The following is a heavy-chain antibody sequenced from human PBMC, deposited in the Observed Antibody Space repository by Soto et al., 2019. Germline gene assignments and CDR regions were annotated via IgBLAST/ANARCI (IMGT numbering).Heavy chain of an antibody. Sequence: GESLKISCQGSGYIFTKHWIAWVRQKPGKGLEWIGIIDPVDSDDRYSPSFEGQVTISVDKSNNTAFLRWDKLKTSDTATYFSARRALDPSGHYDPYNWFESWGRVTQGTASA. CDR1: GYIFTKHW. CDR3: ARRALDPSGHYDPYNWFES. CDR2: IDPVDSDD. J-gene: IGHJ5*01. D-gene: IGHD3-22*01. V-gene: IGHV5-51*01.